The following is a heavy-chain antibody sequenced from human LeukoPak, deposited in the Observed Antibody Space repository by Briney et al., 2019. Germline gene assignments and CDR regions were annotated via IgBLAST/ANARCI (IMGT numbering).Heavy chain of an antibody. CDR3: ASGQPGTPHDY. Sequence: ASVKVSCKASGYTFTNFGISWVRQAPGQGLEWMGWMSTHNGDTKYAQKLQGRVTMTRDTSTTTVYMELSSLRSEDTAVYYCASGQPGTPHDYWGQGTLVTVSS. D-gene: IGHD1-26*01. J-gene: IGHJ4*02. CDR1: GYTFTNFG. V-gene: IGHV1-18*01. CDR2: MSTHNGDT.